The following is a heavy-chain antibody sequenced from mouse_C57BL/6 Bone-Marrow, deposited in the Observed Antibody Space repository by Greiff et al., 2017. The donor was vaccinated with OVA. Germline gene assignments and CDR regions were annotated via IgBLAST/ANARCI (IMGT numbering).Heavy chain of an antibody. D-gene: IGHD1-1*01. CDR1: GYTFTSYW. Sequence: VQLQQPGAELVKPGASVKMSCKASGYTFTSYWITWVKQRPGQGLEWIGDIYPGSGSTNYNEKFTSKATLTVDTSSSTAYMQLSSLTSEDSAVYYCARPRTYYYGSSYAWFAYWGQGTLVTVSA. J-gene: IGHJ3*01. V-gene: IGHV1-55*01. CDR3: ARPRTYYYGSSYAWFAY. CDR2: IYPGSGST.